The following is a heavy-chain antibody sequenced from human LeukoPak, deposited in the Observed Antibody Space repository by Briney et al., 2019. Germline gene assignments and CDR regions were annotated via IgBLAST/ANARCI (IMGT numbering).Heavy chain of an antibody. Sequence: GGSPRLSRAPSRFTPCSNYISTVGQAPSTRGASVSVIYSGGSTDYADSVKGGFTISRDNSKNTLYLQMNSRRAEDTAVYYCARWYSSSWYYFDYWGQGTLVTVSS. D-gene: IGHD6-13*01. V-gene: IGHV3-66*01. CDR3: ARWYSSSWYYFDY. J-gene: IGHJ4*02. CDR2: IYSGGST. CDR1: RFTPCSNY.